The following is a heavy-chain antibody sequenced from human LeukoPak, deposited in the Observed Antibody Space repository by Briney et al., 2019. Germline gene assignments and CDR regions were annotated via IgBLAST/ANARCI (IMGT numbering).Heavy chain of an antibody. CDR2: IYTSGST. D-gene: IGHD2-15*01. V-gene: IGHV4-4*09. J-gene: IGHJ3*02. CDR3: ARRAVVAATLGAFDI. Sequence: SETLSLTCTVPGGSISSYYWSWIRQPPGKGLEWIGYIYTSGSTNYNPSLKGRVTISVDTSKNQFSLKLSSVTAADTAVYYCARRAVVAATLGAFDIWGQGTMVTVSS. CDR1: GGSISSYY.